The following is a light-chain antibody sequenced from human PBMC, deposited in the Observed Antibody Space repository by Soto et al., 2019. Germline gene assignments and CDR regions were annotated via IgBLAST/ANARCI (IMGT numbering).Light chain of an antibody. CDR1: QSISSY. Sequence: DIQKTQRPSSLTASVGDRVTITCRASQSISSYLNWYQQKPGKAPKLLIYAASSLQSGVPSRFSGSGSGTDFTLTISSLQPEDFATYYCQQSYSTPRTFGQGTKVGIK. V-gene: IGKV1-39*01. J-gene: IGKJ1*01. CDR2: AAS. CDR3: QQSYSTPRT.